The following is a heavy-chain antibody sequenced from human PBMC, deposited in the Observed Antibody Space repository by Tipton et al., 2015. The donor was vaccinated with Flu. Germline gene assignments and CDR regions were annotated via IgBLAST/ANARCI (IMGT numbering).Heavy chain of an antibody. CDR1: GFTFSSYA. V-gene: IGHV3-23*01. D-gene: IGHD3-10*01. Sequence: SLRLSCAASGFTFSSYAMSWVRQAPGKGLEWVSVISGSGGSTYYADSVKGRFTISRDNSKNTLYLQMNSLRAEDTAVYYCAKDRQVLLWFGELDAFDIWGQGTMVTVSS. J-gene: IGHJ3*02. CDR3: AKDRQVLLWFGELDAFDI. CDR2: ISGSGGST.